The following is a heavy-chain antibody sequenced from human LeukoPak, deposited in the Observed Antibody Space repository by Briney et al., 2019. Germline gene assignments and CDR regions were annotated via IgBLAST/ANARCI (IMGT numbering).Heavy chain of an antibody. D-gene: IGHD4-17*01. CDR2: IYYSGST. J-gene: IGHJ5*02. CDR1: GGSISSGGYY. CDR3: ARGVGGDYSYDP. V-gene: IGHV4-31*03. Sequence: SETLSLTRTVSGGSISSGGYYWSWIRQHPGKGLEWIGYIYYSGSTYYNPSLKSRVTISVDTSKNQFSLKLSSVTAADTAMYYCARGVGGDYSYDPWGQGTLVTVSS.